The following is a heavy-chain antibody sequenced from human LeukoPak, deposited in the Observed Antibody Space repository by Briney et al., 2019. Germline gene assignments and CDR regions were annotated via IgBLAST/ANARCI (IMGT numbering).Heavy chain of an antibody. Sequence: SETLSLTCTVSGGSISSYYWSWIRQPPGKGLEWIGYIYYSGSTNYNPSLKSRVTISEDASKNQFSLKLSSVTAADTAVCYCARRTGYCSGGSCYGWFDRWGQGTLVTVSS. D-gene: IGHD2-15*01. J-gene: IGHJ5*02. CDR2: IYYSGST. CDR1: GGSISSYY. V-gene: IGHV4-59*01. CDR3: ARRTGYCSGGSCYGWFDR.